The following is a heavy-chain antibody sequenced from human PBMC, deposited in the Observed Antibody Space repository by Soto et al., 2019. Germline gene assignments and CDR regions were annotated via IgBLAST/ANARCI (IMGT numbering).Heavy chain of an antibody. D-gene: IGHD3-9*01. Sequence: PGGSLRLSCASSWFTVISNYMSWVRQAPGKGLEWASVIYSGGSTYYADSVKGRFTISRDNSKNTLYLQMNSLRAEDTAVYYCARVLSAFDIWGQGTLVTVSS. CDR1: WFTVISNY. V-gene: IGHV3-53*01. CDR2: IYSGGST. CDR3: ARVLSAFDI. J-gene: IGHJ4*02.